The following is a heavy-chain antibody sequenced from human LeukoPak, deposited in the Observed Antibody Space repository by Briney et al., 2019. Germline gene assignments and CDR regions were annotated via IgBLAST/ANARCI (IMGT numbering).Heavy chain of an antibody. CDR3: ARVGPPRRDHYYPSSGDYLPEFEI. CDR2: SIPIFSRA. CDR1: GSTFGLSA. Sequence: SVKVSCKVSGSTFGLSAISWVRQAPGQGLQWMGGSIPIFSRADYAQRFQDRITISWDASTGTDYMELRSLTFDDTAVYYCARVGPPRRDHYYPSSGDYLPEFEIWGHGTTVTVSS. D-gene: IGHD3-22*01. J-gene: IGHJ3*02. V-gene: IGHV1-69*01.